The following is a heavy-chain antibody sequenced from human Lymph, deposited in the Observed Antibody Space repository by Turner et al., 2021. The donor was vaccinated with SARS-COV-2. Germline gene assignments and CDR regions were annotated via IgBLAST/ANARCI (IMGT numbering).Heavy chain of an antibody. CDR2: LSDDGSNK. Sequence: QVQLVESGGGVGQPGRSLSHSCAASGFTFSSYAMIWVRQAPGKGLDWVVLLSDDGSNKYYADSVKGRFTISRENSKNTLSLQMNSLRAEDTAVYYCARSGPNFDYWGQGTLVTVSS. CDR1: GFTFSSYA. CDR3: ARSGPNFDY. J-gene: IGHJ4*02. V-gene: IGHV3-30-3*01. D-gene: IGHD7-27*01.